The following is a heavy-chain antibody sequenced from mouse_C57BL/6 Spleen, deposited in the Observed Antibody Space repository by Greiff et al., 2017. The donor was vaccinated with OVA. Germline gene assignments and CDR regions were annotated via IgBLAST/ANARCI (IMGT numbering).Heavy chain of an antibody. J-gene: IGHJ2*01. V-gene: IGHV1-76*01. D-gene: IGHD2-4*01. CDR3: ARWGLRLYFDY. Sequence: QVQLKESGAELVRPGASVKLSCKASGYTFTDYYINWVKQRPGQGLEWIARIYPGSGNTYYNEKVKGKATLTAEKSSSTAYMQLSSLTSEDSAVYFCARWGLRLYFDYWGQGTTLTVSS. CDR2: IYPGSGNT. CDR1: GYTFTDYY.